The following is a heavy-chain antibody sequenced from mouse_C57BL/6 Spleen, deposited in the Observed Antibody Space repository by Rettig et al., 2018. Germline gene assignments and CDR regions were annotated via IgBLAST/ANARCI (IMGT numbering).Heavy chain of an antibody. CDR1: GYTFTSYW. Sequence: QVQLQQPGAELVKPGASVKMSCKASGYTFTSYWITWVKQRPGQGLEWIGDIYPGSGSTNYNEKFKSKATLTVDTSSSTAYMQLSSLTSEDSAVYYCAREGVLRVSRYWYFDVWGTGTTVTVSS. J-gene: IGHJ1*03. CDR2: IYPGSGST. CDR3: AREGVLRVSRYWYFDV. V-gene: IGHV1-55*01. D-gene: IGHD1-1*01.